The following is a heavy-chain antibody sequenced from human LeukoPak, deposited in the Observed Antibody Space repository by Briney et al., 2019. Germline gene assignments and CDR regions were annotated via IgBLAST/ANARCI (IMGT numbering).Heavy chain of an antibody. Sequence: PGGSLRLSCTASGFTFSSYGMSWVRQAPGKGLEWVSAISGRSGSTYYADSVKGRFTISRDNSKNTLYLQMNSLRGEDTAVYYCAKEDGVEQQLVLYDYWGQGTLVTVSS. CDR3: AKEDGVEQQLVLYDY. D-gene: IGHD6-13*01. V-gene: IGHV3-23*01. CDR1: GFTFSSYG. CDR2: ISGRSGST. J-gene: IGHJ4*02.